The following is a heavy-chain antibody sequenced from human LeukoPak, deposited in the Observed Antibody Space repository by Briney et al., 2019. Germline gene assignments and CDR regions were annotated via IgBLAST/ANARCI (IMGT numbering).Heavy chain of an antibody. D-gene: IGHD3-22*01. CDR3: AKRGAVIRVILVGFHKEAYYFDS. J-gene: IGHJ4*02. CDR2: ISGSGGRT. CDR1: GITLSNYG. V-gene: IGHV3-23*01. Sequence: PGGSLRLSCAVSGITLSNYGMSWVRQAPGKGLEWVAGISGSGGRTNYADAVKGRFTISRDNAKNTLFLQMNSLRVEDTAVYFCAKRGAVIRVILVGFHKEAYYFDSWGQGALVTVSS.